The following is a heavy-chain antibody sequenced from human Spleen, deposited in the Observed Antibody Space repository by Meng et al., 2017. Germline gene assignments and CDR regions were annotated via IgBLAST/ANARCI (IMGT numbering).Heavy chain of an antibody. CDR1: GFTFSDYY. CDR2: ISGSGGST. J-gene: IGHJ4*02. V-gene: IGHV3-23*01. CDR3: AKDTTPGIAAAGTFY. D-gene: IGHD6-13*01. Sequence: GGSLRLSCAASGFTFSDYYMSWVRQAPGKGLEWVLAISGSGGSTYDADRVKGRFTISRDNSKNTLYLQMNSLRAEDTAVYYGAKDTTPGIAAAGTFYWGQGTLVTVSS.